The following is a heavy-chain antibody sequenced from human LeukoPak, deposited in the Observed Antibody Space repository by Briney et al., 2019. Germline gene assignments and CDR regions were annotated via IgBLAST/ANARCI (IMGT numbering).Heavy chain of an antibody. CDR3: ARGSTSIRTNNWFDP. CDR1: GYTFTGYH. J-gene: IGHJ5*02. V-gene: IGHV1-2*02. CDR2: INPKSGDT. Sequence: GASVTVSCRTSGYTFTGYHIHWVRQAPGQGLEWMGWINPKSGDTNYAQKFQGRVTLTRDASISTAYMDLRSLRSDDTAVYYCARGSTSIRTNNWFDPWGQGTLVTVSS. D-gene: IGHD4-17*01.